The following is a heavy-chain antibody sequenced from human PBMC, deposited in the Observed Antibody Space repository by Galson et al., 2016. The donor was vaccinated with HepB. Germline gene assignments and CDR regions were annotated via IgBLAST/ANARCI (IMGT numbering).Heavy chain of an antibody. Sequence: ILSLTCTVSGGSISRSGYYWSWIRQHPGKGLEWIGYIYDSGSTYYSPSLKSRVTISVDTSKNQFSLKLSSVTAADTAVYYCARSYDFWSSTGGDAFDIWGQGTMVTVSS. J-gene: IGHJ3*02. D-gene: IGHD3-3*01. V-gene: IGHV4-31*03. CDR3: ARSYDFWSSTGGDAFDI. CDR2: IYDSGST. CDR1: GGSISRSGYY.